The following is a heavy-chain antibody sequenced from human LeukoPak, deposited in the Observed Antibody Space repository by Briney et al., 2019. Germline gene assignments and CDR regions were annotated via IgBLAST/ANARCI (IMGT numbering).Heavy chain of an antibody. CDR3: ARVWSSGLDAFDI. CDR2: IYYSGST. D-gene: IGHD2-8*02. J-gene: IGHJ3*02. CDR1: GGSISSYY. Sequence: PSEILSLTCTVSGGSISSYYWSWIRQPPGKGLGWIGYIYYSGSTNYNPSLKSRVTISVDTSKNQSSLKLSSVTAADTAVYYCARVWSSGLDAFDIWGQGTMVTVSS. V-gene: IGHV4-59*01.